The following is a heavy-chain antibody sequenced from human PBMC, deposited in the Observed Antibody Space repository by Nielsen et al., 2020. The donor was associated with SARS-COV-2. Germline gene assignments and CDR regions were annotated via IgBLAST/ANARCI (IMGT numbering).Heavy chain of an antibody. CDR2: IIPIFGTA. Sequence: SVKVSCKASGYTFTSYAISWVRQAPGQGLEWMGGIIPIFGTANYAQKFQGRVTITADKSTSTAYMELSSLRSEDTAVYYCARDNYDFWSGIADYYGMDVWGQWTTVTVSS. CDR1: GYTFTSYA. V-gene: IGHV1-69*06. CDR3: ARDNYDFWSGIADYYGMDV. D-gene: IGHD3-3*01. J-gene: IGHJ6*02.